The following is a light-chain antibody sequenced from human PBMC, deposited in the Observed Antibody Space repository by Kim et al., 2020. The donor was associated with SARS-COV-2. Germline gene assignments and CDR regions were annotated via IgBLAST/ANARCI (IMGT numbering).Light chain of an antibody. J-gene: IGLJ1*01. CDR2: EGS. Sequence: GQSITISCTGTSSDVWSSNLVSWYQQHPGKAPKLMIYEGSKRPSGVSNRFSGSKSGNTASLTISGLQAEDEADYYCCSYAGSSTYVFGTVTKVTVL. CDR1: SSDVWSSNL. V-gene: IGLV2-23*01. CDR3: CSYAGSSTYV.